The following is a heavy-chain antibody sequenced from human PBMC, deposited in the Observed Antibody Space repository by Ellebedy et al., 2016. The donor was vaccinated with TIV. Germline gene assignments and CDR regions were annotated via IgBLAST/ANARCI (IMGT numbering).Heavy chain of an antibody. D-gene: IGHD6-19*01. J-gene: IGHJ4*02. V-gene: IGHV3-74*01. CDR1: GFTFSNYW. CDR2: INSDGSST. CDR3: AKEDRREGGWSFDD. Sequence: PGGSLRLSCAASGFTFSNYWMHWVRHAPGKGLVWVSRINSDGSSTSYADSVKGRFTISRDNSKNTLYLQMNSLRAEDTALYYCAKEDRREGGWSFDDWGQGTLVTVSS.